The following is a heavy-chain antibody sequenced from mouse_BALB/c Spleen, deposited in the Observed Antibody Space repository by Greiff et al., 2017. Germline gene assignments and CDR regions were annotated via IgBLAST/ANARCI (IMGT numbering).Heavy chain of an antibody. J-gene: IGHJ2*01. CDR2: ISSGGSYT. CDR1: GFTFSSYA. CDR3: ARDRGNYVDY. V-gene: IGHV5-9-4*01. D-gene: IGHD2-14*01. Sequence: EVKVVESGGGLVKPGGSLKLSCAASGFTFSSYAMSWVRQSPEKRLEWVAEISSGGSYTYYPDTVTGRFTISRDNAKNTLYLEMSSLRSEDTAMYYCARDRGNYVDYWGQGTTLTVSS.